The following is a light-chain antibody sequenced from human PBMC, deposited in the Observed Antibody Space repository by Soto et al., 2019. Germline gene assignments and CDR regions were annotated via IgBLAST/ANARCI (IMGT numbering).Light chain of an antibody. CDR3: QQRTDWSWT. V-gene: IGKV3-11*01. J-gene: IGKJ1*01. CDR2: DAS. Sequence: EIVLTQSPATLSLSPGERATLSCRASQSVSSSLAWYQQKPGQPPRLLIYDASNRATGIPARFSGSGSGTDFSLTISSLEPEDFAVYYCQQRTDWSWTFGQGTKVEGK. CDR1: QSVSSS.